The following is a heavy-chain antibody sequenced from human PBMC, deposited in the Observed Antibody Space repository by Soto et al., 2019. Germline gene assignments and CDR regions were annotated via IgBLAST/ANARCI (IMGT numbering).Heavy chain of an antibody. V-gene: IGHV4-38-2*02. CDR1: GFAISRGYY. Sequence: PSETLSLNCIVPGFAISRGYYWSCVRQPPGKGLEWIGSIYPSVSSYHNPSLATRLRLSIDTSKNQFTLNLTSVTAADTALYFCAREKVGTTFFDNWGQGIQVTVSS. D-gene: IGHD1-1*01. J-gene: IGHJ4*02. CDR2: IYPSVSS. CDR3: AREKVGTTFFDN.